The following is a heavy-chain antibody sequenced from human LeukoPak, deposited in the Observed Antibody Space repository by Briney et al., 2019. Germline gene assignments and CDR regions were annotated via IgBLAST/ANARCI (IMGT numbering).Heavy chain of an antibody. D-gene: IGHD2-2*01. V-gene: IGHV1-2*02. CDR1: GYTFTGYY. J-gene: IGHJ5*02. CDR3: ARGYVSRYCSSTSCYFEFDP. CDR2: INPNSGGT. Sequence: ASVKVSCKASGYTFTGYYMHWVRQAPGQGLEWMGWINPNSGGTNYAQKFQGRVTMTRDTSISTAHMELSRLRSDDTAVYYCARGYVSRYCSSTSCYFEFDPWGQGTLVTVSS.